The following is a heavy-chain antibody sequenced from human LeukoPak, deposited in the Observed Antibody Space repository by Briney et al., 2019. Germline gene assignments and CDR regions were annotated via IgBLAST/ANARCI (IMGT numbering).Heavy chain of an antibody. D-gene: IGHD6-13*01. J-gene: IGHJ4*02. CDR2: IIPIFGTA. Sequence: SVKVSCKASGGTFSSYAISWVRQAPGQGLEWMGGIIPIFGTANYAQKFQGRVTITTDESTSTAYMELSSLRSEDPAVYYCASKSTGYSSSWRLDGFDYWGQGTLVTVSS. CDR1: GGTFSSYA. V-gene: IGHV1-69*05. CDR3: ASKSTGYSSSWRLDGFDY.